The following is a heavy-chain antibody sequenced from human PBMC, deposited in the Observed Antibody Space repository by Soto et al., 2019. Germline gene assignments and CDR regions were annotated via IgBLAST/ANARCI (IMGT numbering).Heavy chain of an antibody. J-gene: IGHJ4*02. V-gene: IGHV4-59*01. CDR1: GGSMIAYY. CDR2: TYYSGST. CDR3: ARVRGTAGKRYFDY. D-gene: IGHD6-13*01. Sequence: SETLSLTCTVSGGSMIAYYWNWMRQPPWKGLQWIGYTYYSGSTTYNPSLKSRVTISVDSSKNQFSLKLDSVTPADTAVYYCARVRGTAGKRYFDYWGPGTLVTVS.